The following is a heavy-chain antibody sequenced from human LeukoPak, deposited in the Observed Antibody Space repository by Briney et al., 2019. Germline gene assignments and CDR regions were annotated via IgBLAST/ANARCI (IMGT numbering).Heavy chain of an antibody. CDR2: ISSSGSTI. Sequence: GGSLRLSCAASGFTFSSYEMNWVRQAPGKGLEWVSYISSSGSTIYYADSVKGRFTISRDSAKNSLYLQMNSLRAEDTAVYYCAREETNGDFDYWGQGTLVTVSS. CDR1: GFTFSSYE. D-gene: IGHD4-17*01. J-gene: IGHJ4*02. CDR3: AREETNGDFDY. V-gene: IGHV3-48*03.